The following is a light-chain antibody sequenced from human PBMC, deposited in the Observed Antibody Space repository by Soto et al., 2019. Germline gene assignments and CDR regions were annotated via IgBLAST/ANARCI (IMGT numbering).Light chain of an antibody. Sequence: TGERATLSCRASQSVSSSYLAWYQQKPGQAPRLLIYGASSRATGIPDRFSGSGSGTDFTLTISRLEPEDFAVYYCQQYGSSPLTFGGGTKVDIK. V-gene: IGKV3-20*01. CDR1: QSVSSSY. J-gene: IGKJ4*01. CDR2: GAS. CDR3: QQYGSSPLT.